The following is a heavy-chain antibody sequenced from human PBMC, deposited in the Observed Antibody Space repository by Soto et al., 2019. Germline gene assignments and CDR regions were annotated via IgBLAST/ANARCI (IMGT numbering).Heavy chain of an antibody. CDR3: ARDSGYDSKDFDY. J-gene: IGHJ4*02. CDR1: GRSISRAGYY. V-gene: IGHV4-31*03. CDR2: IDYTGST. D-gene: IGHD5-12*01. Sequence: QVQLQESGPGLAKPSQTLSLPCTVSGRSISRAGYYWNWIRQHPWKGLEWIGYIDYTGSTYYNPSLKSRVTISVDTSKNQFSLKLSSVTAADTAVYYCARDSGYDSKDFDYWGQGTLVTVSS.